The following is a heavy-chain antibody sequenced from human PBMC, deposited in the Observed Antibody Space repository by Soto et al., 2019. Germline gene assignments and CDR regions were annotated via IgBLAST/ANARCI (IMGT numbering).Heavy chain of an antibody. D-gene: IGHD3-9*01. Sequence: HPGGSLRLSCAASGFIFDSFAMNWVRQAPGKGLEWVSTIDREGVSTHYADSLKGRFSISRDNSKNTLYLQMNSLRAEDTAVYYCAKDPSTGSADLWGLGTLVTVSS. CDR2: IDREGVST. J-gene: IGHJ5*02. CDR3: AKDPSTGSADL. CDR1: GFIFDSFA. V-gene: IGHV3-23*01.